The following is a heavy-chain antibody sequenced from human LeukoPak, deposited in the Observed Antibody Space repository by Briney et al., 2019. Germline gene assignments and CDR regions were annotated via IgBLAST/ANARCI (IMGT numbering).Heavy chain of an antibody. Sequence: GGSLRLSCAASGFTVSSNYMSWVRQAPGKGLEWVSNIGTSSTTIYYADSVKGRFTISRDNAKNSLYLQMNSLRADDTAVYYCARFAAGGSYYYYMDVWGKGTTVTVSS. CDR3: ARFAAGGSYYYYMDV. D-gene: IGHD6-25*01. CDR2: IGTSSTTI. V-gene: IGHV3-48*01. CDR1: GFTVSSNY. J-gene: IGHJ6*03.